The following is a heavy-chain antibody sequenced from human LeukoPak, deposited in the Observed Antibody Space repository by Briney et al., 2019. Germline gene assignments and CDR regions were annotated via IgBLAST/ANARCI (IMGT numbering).Heavy chain of an antibody. CDR2: IYHGGST. CDR1: GGSFSGYS. V-gene: IGHV4-30-2*01. CDR3: ARSSRYYDSSGYYSDAFDI. J-gene: IGHJ3*02. D-gene: IGHD3-22*01. Sequence: SETLSLTCAVYGGSFSGYSWSWIRQPPGKGLEWIGYIYHGGSTYYNPSLKSRVTISVDRSKNQFSLKLSSVTAADTAVYYCARSSRYYDSSGYYSDAFDIWGQGTMVTVSS.